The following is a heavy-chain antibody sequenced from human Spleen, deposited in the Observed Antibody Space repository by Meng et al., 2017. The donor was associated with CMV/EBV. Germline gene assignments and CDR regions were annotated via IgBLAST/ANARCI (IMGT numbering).Heavy chain of an antibody. J-gene: IGHJ4*02. V-gene: IGHV3-23*01. CDR1: TFSSFC. Sequence: TFSSFCMSWVRQAPGEPLEWVSGISGSGGNTYYADSVKGRFTISRDNSKNTLYLQMNNLKDEDTAIYYCAKDRNFGVWSGYYSYFFDSWGQGTLVTVSS. D-gene: IGHD3-3*01. CDR2: ISGSGGNT. CDR3: AKDRNFGVWSGYYSYFFDS.